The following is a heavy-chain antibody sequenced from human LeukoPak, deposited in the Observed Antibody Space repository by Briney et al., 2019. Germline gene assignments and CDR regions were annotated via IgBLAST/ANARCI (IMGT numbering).Heavy chain of an antibody. J-gene: IGHJ3*02. D-gene: IGHD3-3*01. CDR1: GGSISSYY. Sequence: SETLSLTCTVSGGSISSYYWSWIRQPPGKGLEWIGEINHSGSTNYNPSLKSRVTISVDTSKNQFSLKLSSVTAADTAVYYCATSFYDFWSGYYSGAFDIWGQGTMVTVSS. CDR3: ATSFYDFWSGYYSGAFDI. V-gene: IGHV4-34*01. CDR2: INHSGST.